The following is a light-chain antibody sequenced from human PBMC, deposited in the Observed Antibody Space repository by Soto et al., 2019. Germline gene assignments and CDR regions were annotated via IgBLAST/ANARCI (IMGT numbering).Light chain of an antibody. CDR2: DVN. CDR1: TTDIDNYDS. J-gene: IGLJ1*01. V-gene: IGLV2-18*01. Sequence: QPVLSQPPSVSGSPGHSFTISCTATTTDIDNYDSVSWYQQAPGTAPKLIIYDVNNRPSGAPDRFSGSTSGNTASLTISGLQAEEETDYFCSLYSSKGSLIFGPGTKVTVL. CDR3: SLYSSKGSLI.